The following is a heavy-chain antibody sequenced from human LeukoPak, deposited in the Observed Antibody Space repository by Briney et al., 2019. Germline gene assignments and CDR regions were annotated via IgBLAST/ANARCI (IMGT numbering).Heavy chain of an antibody. Sequence: PSETLSLTCAVSGGSISSGGYSWSWIRQPPGKGLEWIGYIYHSGSTYYNPSLKSRVTISVDRSKNQFSLKLSSVTAADTAVYYCARLNDFWSGYLCYFDYWGQGTLVTVSS. D-gene: IGHD3-3*01. CDR3: ARLNDFWSGYLCYFDY. V-gene: IGHV4-30-2*01. CDR1: GGSISSGGYS. CDR2: IYHSGST. J-gene: IGHJ4*02.